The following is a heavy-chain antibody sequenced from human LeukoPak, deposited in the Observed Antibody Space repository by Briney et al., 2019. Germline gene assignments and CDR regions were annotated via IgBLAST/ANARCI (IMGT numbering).Heavy chain of an antibody. Sequence: SETLSLTCTVSGGSISSYYWSWLRQPPGKGLEWLGYIYYSGSTNYNPSLKSRVAISVDTSKNQFSLKLSSVTAADTAVYYCARLGYSYGYPAGDWFDPWGQGTLVTVSS. J-gene: IGHJ5*02. CDR3: ARLGYSYGYPAGDWFDP. V-gene: IGHV4-59*01. CDR1: GGSISSYY. D-gene: IGHD5-18*01. CDR2: IYYSGST.